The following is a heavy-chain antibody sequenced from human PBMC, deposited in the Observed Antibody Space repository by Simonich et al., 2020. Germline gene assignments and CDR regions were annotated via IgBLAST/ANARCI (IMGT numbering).Heavy chain of an antibody. CDR2: SNPERGGT. CDR3: ATGIAARYYYYGMDV. CDR1: GYTFTGYY. V-gene: IGHV1-2*02. J-gene: IGHJ6*02. D-gene: IGHD6-6*01. Sequence: QVQLVQSGAEVKKPGASVKVSCKASGYTFTGYYMHWVRQAPGQGIGWRERSNPERGGTIFARKFQGRVTMTRNTSISTAYMELSRLRSDDTAVYYCATGIAARYYYYGMDVWGQGTTVTVSS.